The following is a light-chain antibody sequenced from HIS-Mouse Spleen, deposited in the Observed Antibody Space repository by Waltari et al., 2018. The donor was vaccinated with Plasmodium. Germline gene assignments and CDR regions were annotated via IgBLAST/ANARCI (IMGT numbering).Light chain of an antibody. CDR2: GAS. CDR3: QQYNNWSFT. J-gene: IGKJ3*01. V-gene: IGKV3-15*01. CDR1: QSVSRN. Sequence: EIVMTQSPATLSVSPGERATLSCRASQSVSRNLAWYQQIPGQAPRLLIYGASTRATGIPARFSGSGSGTEFTLTISSLQSEDFAVYYCQQYNNWSFTFGPGTKVDIK.